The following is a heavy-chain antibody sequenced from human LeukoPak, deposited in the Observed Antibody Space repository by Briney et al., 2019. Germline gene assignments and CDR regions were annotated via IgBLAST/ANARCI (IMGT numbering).Heavy chain of an antibody. D-gene: IGHD2-2*03. V-gene: IGHV3-30-3*01. Sequence: GGSLGLSCAASGFTFSSYAMHWVRQAPGKGLEWVAVISYDGSNKYYADSVKGRFTISRDNSKNTLYLQMNSLRAEDTAVYYCTREFGYCSSTSCYGGRYFDYWGQGTLVTVSS. CDR2: ISYDGSNK. CDR3: TREFGYCSSTSCYGGRYFDY. CDR1: GFTFSSYA. J-gene: IGHJ4*02.